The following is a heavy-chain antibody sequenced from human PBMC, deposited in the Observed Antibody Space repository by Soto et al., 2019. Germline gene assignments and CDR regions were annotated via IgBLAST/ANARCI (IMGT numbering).Heavy chain of an antibody. J-gene: IGHJ4*02. D-gene: IGHD1-26*01. CDR1: GGSISNNY. Sequence: QVQLQESGPGLVKPSETLSLICTVSGGSISNNYWSWIRQPLGKGLEWVGDIYYSGSTNYNPSLKSRVTISVDTSKNQFSLKLSSVTAADTAVYYCANGREYFDYWGQGTLVTVSS. CDR3: ANGREYFDY. CDR2: IYYSGST. V-gene: IGHV4-59*08.